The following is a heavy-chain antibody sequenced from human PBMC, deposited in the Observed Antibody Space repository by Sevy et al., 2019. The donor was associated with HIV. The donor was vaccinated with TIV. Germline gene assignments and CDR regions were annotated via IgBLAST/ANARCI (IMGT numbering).Heavy chain of an antibody. Sequence: GGSLRLSCKGSGYSFANNWIGWVRQMTGKGLEWMGIVYPGDSDTTYSPSFQGQVTISVDKSISTAYLQWNSLKASDTAMYYCARLPVAAAGLYYFDYWGQGTLVTVSS. V-gene: IGHV5-51*01. CDR1: GYSFANNW. CDR3: ARLPVAAAGLYYFDY. D-gene: IGHD6-13*01. J-gene: IGHJ4*02. CDR2: VYPGDSDT.